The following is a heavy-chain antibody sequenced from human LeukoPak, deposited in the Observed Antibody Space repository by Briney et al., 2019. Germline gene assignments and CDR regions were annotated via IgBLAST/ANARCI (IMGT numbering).Heavy chain of an antibody. J-gene: IGHJ5*02. CDR1: GFTFSSYS. D-gene: IGHD6-19*01. CDR3: AREGDLIAVAGTFNWFDP. CDR2: ISSSSSYI. Sequence: GGSLRLSCAASGFTFSSYSMNWVRQAPGKGLEWVSSISSSSSYIYYADSVKGRFTISRDNAKNSLYLQMNSLRAEDTAVYYCAREGDLIAVAGTFNWFDPWGQGTLVTVSS. V-gene: IGHV3-21*04.